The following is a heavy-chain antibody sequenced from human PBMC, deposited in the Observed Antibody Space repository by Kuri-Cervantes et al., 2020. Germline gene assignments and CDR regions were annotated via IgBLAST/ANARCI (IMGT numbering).Heavy chain of an antibody. D-gene: IGHD4-17*01. CDR2: ISYDGSNK. V-gene: IGHV3-33*05. J-gene: IGHJ4*02. Sequence: GGSLRLSCAASGFTFSSYAMHWVRQAPGKGLEWVAVISYDGSNKYYADSVKGRFTISRDNAKNSLYLQMNSLRAEDTAVYYCARLDPDYGDYDYWGQGTLVTVSS. CDR3: ARLDPDYGDYDY. CDR1: GFTFSSYA.